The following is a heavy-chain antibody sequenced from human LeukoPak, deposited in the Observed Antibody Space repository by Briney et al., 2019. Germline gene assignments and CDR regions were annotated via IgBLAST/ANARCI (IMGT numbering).Heavy chain of an antibody. CDR1: TFTFSSYG. CDR2: IQYDGNER. D-gene: IGHD6-19*01. CDR3: ANTMYSSAWSPFDY. Sequence: GGSLRLSCAASTFTFSSYGIHWVRQAPGKGLEWVAFIQYDGNERYYADSVKGRFTISRDNSKNTLYLQMNSLRPEDTALYYCANTMYSSAWSPFDYWGRGTLVTVSS. V-gene: IGHV3-30*02. J-gene: IGHJ4*02.